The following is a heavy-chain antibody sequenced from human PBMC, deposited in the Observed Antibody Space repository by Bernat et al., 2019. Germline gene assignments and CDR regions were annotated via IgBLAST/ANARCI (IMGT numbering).Heavy chain of an antibody. CDR1: GFTFSSYG. V-gene: IGHV3-30*18. CDR2: ISYDGSNK. J-gene: IGHJ4*02. Sequence: QVQLVESGGGVVQPGRSLRLSCAASGFTFSSYGMHWVRQAPGKGLEWVAVISYDGSNKYYADSVKGRFTISRDNSKNTLYLQMNSLRAEDTAVYYWAKDRGMGVVVPAAVDYWGQGTLVTVSS. CDR3: AKDRGMGVVVPAAVDY. D-gene: IGHD2-2*01.